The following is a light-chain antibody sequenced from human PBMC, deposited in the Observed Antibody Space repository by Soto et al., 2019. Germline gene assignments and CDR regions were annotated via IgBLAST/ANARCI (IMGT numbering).Light chain of an antibody. CDR2: AAS. Sequence: LLTQSPSSLSASVGDRVTITCRASQGISAYVNWYQQKPGKAPQLLIFAASTLQHGVPSRFSGSGSGTDFTLAISKLQPEDFATYFCQQTYSGRSFGRGTKVEV. CDR3: QQTYSGRS. V-gene: IGKV1-39*01. CDR1: QGISAY. J-gene: IGKJ1*01.